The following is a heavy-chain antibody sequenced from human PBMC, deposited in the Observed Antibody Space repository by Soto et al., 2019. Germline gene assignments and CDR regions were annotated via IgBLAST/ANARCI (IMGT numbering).Heavy chain of an antibody. CDR2: IKSKTDGGTT. D-gene: IGHD4-17*01. J-gene: IGHJ4*02. CDR1: GFTFSNAW. CDR3: TTDSILVNLWSLYGDSLFDY. V-gene: IGHV3-15*01. Sequence: GGSLRLSCAASGFTFSNAWMSWVRQAPGKGLEWVGRIKSKTDGGTTDYAAPVKGRFTISRDDSKNTLYLQMNSLKTEDTAVYYCTTDSILVNLWSLYGDSLFDYWGQGTLVTVSS.